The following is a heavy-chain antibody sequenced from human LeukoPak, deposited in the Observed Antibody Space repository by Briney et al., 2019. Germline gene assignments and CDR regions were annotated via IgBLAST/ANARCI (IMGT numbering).Heavy chain of an antibody. D-gene: IGHD6-13*01. J-gene: IGHJ1*01. V-gene: IGHV4-4*02. CDR2: IYHSGST. Sequence: SETLSLTCAVSSGSISSSNWWSWVRQPPGKGLEWIGEIYHSGSTNYNPSLKSRVTISVDKSKNQFSLKLSSVTAADTAVYYCASTGYSSSWEYFQHWGQGTLVTVSS. CDR1: SGSISSSNW. CDR3: ASTGYSSSWEYFQH.